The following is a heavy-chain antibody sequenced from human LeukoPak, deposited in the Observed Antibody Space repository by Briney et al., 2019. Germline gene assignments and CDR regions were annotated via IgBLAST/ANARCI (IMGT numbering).Heavy chain of an antibody. J-gene: IGHJ6*03. CDR3: ARAPGSSGPYYMDV. CDR2: ISSNGGST. D-gene: IGHD3-22*01. V-gene: IGHV3-64*01. CDR1: GFTFSSYG. Sequence: PGGSLRLSCAASGFTFSSYGMHWVRQTPGKGLEYVSAISSNGGSTYYANSVKGRFTISRDNSKNTLYLQMGSLRAEDMVVYYCARAPGSSGPYYMDVWGKGTAVTVSS.